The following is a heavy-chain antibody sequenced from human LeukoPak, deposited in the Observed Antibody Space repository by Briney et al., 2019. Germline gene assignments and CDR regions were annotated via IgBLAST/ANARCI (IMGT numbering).Heavy chain of an antibody. CDR1: LSTFSDAL. Sequence: GGSLRLSCAATLSTFSDALRNWVRQAPGNGGEGVGRIKSKTDGRTTDYAAPVKGRVTISRDESKNTLYLQMNSLKTEDTAVYYCATALRNPYYFDFWGQGTLVTVSS. CDR2: IKSKTDGRTT. CDR3: ATALRNPYYFDF. J-gene: IGHJ4*02. V-gene: IGHV3-15*01.